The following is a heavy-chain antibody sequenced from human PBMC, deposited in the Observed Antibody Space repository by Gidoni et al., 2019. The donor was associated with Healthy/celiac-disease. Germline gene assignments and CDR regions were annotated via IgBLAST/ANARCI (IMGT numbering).Heavy chain of an antibody. CDR1: GFPFDDYA. Sequence: EVQLVESGGGLVQPGRSLRLSCAASGFPFDDYAMHWVRQAPGKGLEWVSGISWNSGSIGYADSVKGRFTISRDNAKNSLYLQMNSLRAEDTALYYCAKGGRQLVGYYYYMDVWGKGTTVTVSS. V-gene: IGHV3-9*01. CDR2: ISWNSGSI. CDR3: AKGGRQLVGYYYYMDV. D-gene: IGHD6-13*01. J-gene: IGHJ6*03.